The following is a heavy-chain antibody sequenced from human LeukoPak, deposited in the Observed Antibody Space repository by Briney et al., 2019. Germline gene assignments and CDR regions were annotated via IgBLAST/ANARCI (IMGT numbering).Heavy chain of an antibody. J-gene: IGHJ5*02. Sequence: SETLSLTCTVSGGSISSSSYYWGWIRQPPGKGLEWIGSIYYSGSTYYNPSLKSRVTISVDTSKNQFSLKLSSVTAADTAVYYCARDGGLQWYPYNWFDPWGQGTLVTVSS. V-gene: IGHV4-39*07. CDR2: IYYSGST. CDR3: ARDGGLQWYPYNWFDP. D-gene: IGHD4-23*01. CDR1: GGSISSSSYY.